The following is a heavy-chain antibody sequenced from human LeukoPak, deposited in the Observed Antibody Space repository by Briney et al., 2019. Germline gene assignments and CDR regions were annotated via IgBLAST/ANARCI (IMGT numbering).Heavy chain of an antibody. CDR1: GFTFSSYA. CDR2: ISGSGDNT. CDR3: AKDLYYYDSSGYYDY. J-gene: IGHJ4*02. V-gene: IGHV3-23*01. Sequence: GGSLRLSCAASGFTFSSYAMSWVRQAPGKGLEWVSGISGSGDNTYYADSVKGRFTISRDNSKNTLYLQMNSLRAEDTAVYYCAKDLYYYDSSGYYDYWGQGTLVTVSS. D-gene: IGHD3-22*01.